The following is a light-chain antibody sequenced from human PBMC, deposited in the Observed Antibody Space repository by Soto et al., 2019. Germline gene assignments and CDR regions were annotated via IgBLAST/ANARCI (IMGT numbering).Light chain of an antibody. CDR3: QQYSNWPPIT. J-gene: IGKJ5*01. CDR2: DTS. CDR1: QSVSIH. V-gene: IGKV3-15*01. Sequence: ETVMTQSPGTLSVSLGERATLSCRASQSVSIHLAWYQQKPGPAPRLLIYDTSTRATGIPARFSGSGSGTELTMTIRSMQSEDFAVYYCQQYSNWPPITFGQGTRLEIK.